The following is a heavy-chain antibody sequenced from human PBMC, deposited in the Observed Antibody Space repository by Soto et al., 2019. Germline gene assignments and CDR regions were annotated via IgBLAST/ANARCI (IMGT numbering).Heavy chain of an antibody. CDR1: GFTFSSYS. V-gene: IGHV3-21*01. D-gene: IGHD3-3*01. CDR2: ISSSSSYI. Sequence: EVQLVESGGGLVKPGGSLRLSCAASGFTFSSYSMNWVRQAPGKGLEWVSSISSSSSYIYYADSVKGRFTISRDNAKNSLDLQMNSLRAEDTAVYYCARTLTIFGVAHTDYWGQGTLVTVSS. CDR3: ARTLTIFGVAHTDY. J-gene: IGHJ4*02.